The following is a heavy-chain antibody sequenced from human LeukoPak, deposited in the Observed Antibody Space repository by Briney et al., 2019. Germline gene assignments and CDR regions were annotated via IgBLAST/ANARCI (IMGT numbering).Heavy chain of an antibody. CDR2: IYHSGST. J-gene: IGHJ6*04. CDR3: ARVLAVAGIYDGYYYYGMDV. V-gene: IGHV4-38-2*01. D-gene: IGHD6-19*01. Sequence: SETLSLTCAVSGYSISSGYYWGWIRQPPGKGLEWNGSIYHSGSTYYNPSLKSRVTISVDTSKNQFSLKLSSVTAADTAVYYCARVLAVAGIYDGYYYYGMDVWGKGTTVTVSS. CDR1: GYSISSGYY.